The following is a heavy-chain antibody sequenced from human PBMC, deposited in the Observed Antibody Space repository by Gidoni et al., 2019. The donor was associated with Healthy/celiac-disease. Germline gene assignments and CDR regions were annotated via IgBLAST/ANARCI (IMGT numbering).Heavy chain of an antibody. J-gene: IGHJ4*02. D-gene: IGHD2-15*01. CDR3: AKAPLGYCNGVRCYPFDY. V-gene: IGHV3-23*01. CDR1: GFTFSNYA. CDR2: TSGSSADT. Sequence: EVLLLESGGGSVQPGGSLRLSCAASGFTFSNYAMSLVRQAPGKGLEGVSGTSGSSADTYYTDSVKGRFTISRDNSKNTMYLQMNSLRAEDTAIYYCAKAPLGYCNGVRCYPFDYWGQGTLVTVSS.